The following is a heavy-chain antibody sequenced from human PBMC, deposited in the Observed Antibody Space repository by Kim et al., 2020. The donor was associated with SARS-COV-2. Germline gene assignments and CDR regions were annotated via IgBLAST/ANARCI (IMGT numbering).Heavy chain of an antibody. Sequence: ASVKVSCKASGYTFTSYGISWVRQAPGQGLEWMGWISAYNGNTNYAQKLQGRVTMTTDTSTSTSYMELRSLRSDDTAVYYCARWGTRAAAGYFQHWGQGTLVTVSS. CDR2: ISAYNGNT. J-gene: IGHJ1*01. CDR3: ARWGTRAAAGYFQH. CDR1: GYTFTSYG. V-gene: IGHV1-18*01. D-gene: IGHD6-13*01.